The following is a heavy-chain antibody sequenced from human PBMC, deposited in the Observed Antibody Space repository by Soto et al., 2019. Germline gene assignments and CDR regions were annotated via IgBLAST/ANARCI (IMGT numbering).Heavy chain of an antibody. CDR1: GYTFTSYG. CDR2: ISVYNGNT. V-gene: IGHV1-18*01. CDR3: ARDPGVHRSSWSGTRYYYGMDV. D-gene: IGHD6-13*01. J-gene: IGHJ6*02. Sequence: QVQLVQSGAEVKKPGASVKVSCKASGYTFTSYGISWVRQAPGQGLEWMGWISVYNGNTNYAQKLQGRVTMTTDTSTRTAYMELRSLRADDTAVYYCARDPGVHRSSWSGTRYYYGMDVWGQGTTVTVSS.